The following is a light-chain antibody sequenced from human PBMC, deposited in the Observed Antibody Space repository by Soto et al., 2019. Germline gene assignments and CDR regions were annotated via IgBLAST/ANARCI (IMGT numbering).Light chain of an antibody. Sequence: QSVLTQPPSVSGAPGQRVTISCTGSSSNIGAGYDVHWYQQLPGTAPKLLIYGNSNRPSGVPDRFSGSKSGTSASLAITGLQPEDEADYYCQSSGSSLSGHVVFGGGTKLTVL. J-gene: IGLJ2*01. V-gene: IGLV1-40*01. CDR2: GNS. CDR1: SSNIGAGYD. CDR3: QSSGSSLSGHVV.